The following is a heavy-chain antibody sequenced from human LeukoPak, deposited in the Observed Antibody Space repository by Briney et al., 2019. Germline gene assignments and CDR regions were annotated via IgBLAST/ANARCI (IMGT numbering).Heavy chain of an antibody. V-gene: IGHV3-30*02. D-gene: IGHD3-22*01. Sequence: GGSLRLSCAASGFTFSSYGMHWVRQAPGKGLEWVAFIRYDGSNKYYADSVKGRFTISRDNSKNTLCLQMNSLRAEDTAVYYCVKNPHYYDSSGLWGQGTLVTVPS. CDR3: VKNPHYYDSSGL. CDR2: IRYDGSNK. CDR1: GFTFSSYG. J-gene: IGHJ4*02.